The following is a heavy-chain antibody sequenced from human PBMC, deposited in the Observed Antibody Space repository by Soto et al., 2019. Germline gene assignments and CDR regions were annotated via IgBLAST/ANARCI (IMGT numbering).Heavy chain of an antibody. CDR1: GESISGSSYY. Sequence: WETLSLTCIVSGESISGSSYYWGWIRQPPGKGLEWIGSIYYSGRTYYNPSFKSRVTISIDTSKNQFSLKLSSVTATDTAVYYCARQRTTVVTQAYFDHWGQGALVTVSS. CDR2: IYYSGRT. V-gene: IGHV4-39*01. CDR3: ARQRTTVVTQAYFDH. J-gene: IGHJ4*02. D-gene: IGHD2-21*02.